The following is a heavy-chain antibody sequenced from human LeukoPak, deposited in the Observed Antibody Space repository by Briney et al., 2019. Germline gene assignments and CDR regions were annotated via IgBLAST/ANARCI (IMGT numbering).Heavy chain of an antibody. J-gene: IGHJ4*02. CDR1: GGSITSSFY. CDR3: AKVEYYDFSLDY. Sequence: SETLSLTCTVSGGSITSSFYWSWIRQSPGKGLEWIGYIYNSGGTKYNPSLKSRLTISVDTSKNQFSLKLTSVTAADTAVYYCAKVEYYDFSLDYWGQGTLVTVSS. V-gene: IGHV4-4*08. D-gene: IGHD3-3*01. CDR2: IYNSGGT.